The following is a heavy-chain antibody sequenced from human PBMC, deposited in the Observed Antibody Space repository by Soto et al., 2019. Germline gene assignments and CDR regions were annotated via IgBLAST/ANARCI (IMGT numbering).Heavy chain of an antibody. CDR3: ARGDRGAFDL. CDR2: IYSDGTST. J-gene: IGHJ3*01. Sequence: GGSLRLSCAASGFTFDYYWMHWVRQAPGKGLVWVSRIYSDGTSTTYADSVKGRFTISRDNAKNTVSLQMNSLRADDTAVYYCARGDRGAFDLWGQGTVVTVSS. D-gene: IGHD1-26*01. V-gene: IGHV3-74*01. CDR1: GFTFDYYW.